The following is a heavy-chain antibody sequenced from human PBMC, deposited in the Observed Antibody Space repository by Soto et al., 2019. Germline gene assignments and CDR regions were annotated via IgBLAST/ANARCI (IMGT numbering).Heavy chain of an antibody. CDR2: IYYRGST. CDR1: GGSISSHY. V-gene: IGHV4-59*11. CDR3: ARDGREASGMDV. J-gene: IGHJ6*02. Sequence: PSETLSLTCTVSGGSISSHYWSWVRQAPGKGLEWIGHIYYRGSTAYNPSLRSRSTISVDTSNNQFSLKLNSVTTADKAVYYCARDGREASGMDVWGQGTKVTVSS. D-gene: IGHD1-26*01.